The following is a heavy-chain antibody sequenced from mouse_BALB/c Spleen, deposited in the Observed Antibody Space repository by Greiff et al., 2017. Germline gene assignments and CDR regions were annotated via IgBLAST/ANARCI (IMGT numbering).Heavy chain of an antibody. V-gene: IGHV1S29*02. Sequence: EVQLQQSGPELVKPGASVKISCKASGYTFTDYNMHWVKQSHGKSLEWIGYIYPYNGGTGYNQKFKSKATLTVDTSSSTAYMELRSLTSEDSAVYYCARSAYYGSSYAMDYWGQGTSVTVSS. CDR1: GYTFTDYN. D-gene: IGHD2-10*01. CDR2: IYPYNGGT. J-gene: IGHJ4*01. CDR3: ARSAYYGSSYAMDY.